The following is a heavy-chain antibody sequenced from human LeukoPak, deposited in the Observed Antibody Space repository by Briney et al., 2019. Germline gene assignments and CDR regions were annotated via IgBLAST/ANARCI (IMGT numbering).Heavy chain of an antibody. V-gene: IGHV3-23*01. D-gene: IGHD2/OR15-2a*01. CDR2: ISGSGGST. CDR1: GFTFSSYA. Sequence: PGGSLRLSCAASGFTFSSYAMSWVRQAPGKGLEWVSAISGSGGSTYYADSVKGRFTISRDNSKNTLYLQMNSLRAEDTAVYYCAKTPSSEYREYFYGRSSWYFDLWGRGTLVTVSS. J-gene: IGHJ2*01. CDR3: AKTPSSEYREYFYGRSSWYFDL.